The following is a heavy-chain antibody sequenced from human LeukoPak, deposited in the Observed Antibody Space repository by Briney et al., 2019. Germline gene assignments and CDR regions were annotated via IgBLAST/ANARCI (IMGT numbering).Heavy chain of an antibody. J-gene: IGHJ4*02. Sequence: GASVKVSCKASGYTLTDYYIHWVRQAPGQGLEWMGWINPNSGVTNYAQKFQGRVPLTRDTPISTAYMEVSRLRSDDTAVYYCARAHMTTVTLGDYWGQGSLVTVSS. CDR2: INPNSGVT. CDR3: ARAHMTTVTLGDY. V-gene: IGHV1-2*02. CDR1: GYTLTDYY. D-gene: IGHD4-11*01.